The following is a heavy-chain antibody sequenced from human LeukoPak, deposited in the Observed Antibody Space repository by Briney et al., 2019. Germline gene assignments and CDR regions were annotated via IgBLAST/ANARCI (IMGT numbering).Heavy chain of an antibody. CDR3: ARDGWGITMVRGVIPPFDY. D-gene: IGHD3-10*01. CDR1: GFTFSSYS. Sequence: PGGSLRLSCAASGFTFSSYSMNWVRQAPGKGLEWVSYISSSSSTIYYADSVKGRFTISRDNAKNSLYLQMNSLRAEDTAVYYCARDGWGITMVRGVIPPFDYWGQGTLVTVSS. J-gene: IGHJ4*02. V-gene: IGHV3-48*04. CDR2: ISSSSSTI.